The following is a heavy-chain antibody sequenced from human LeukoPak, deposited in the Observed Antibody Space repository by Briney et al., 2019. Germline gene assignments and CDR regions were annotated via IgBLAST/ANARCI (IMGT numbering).Heavy chain of an antibody. CDR3: ARDSGWYN. V-gene: IGHV1-2*02. CDR2: INPNSGGT. D-gene: IGHD6-19*01. CDR1: GYTFTGYY. J-gene: IGHJ4*02. Sequence: ASVKISCKASGYTFTGYYMHWVRQAPGQGLEWMGWINPNSGGTSYAQKFQGRVTMTRDTTISTAYMELSRLRSGDTAVYYCARDSGWYNWGQGTLVTVSS.